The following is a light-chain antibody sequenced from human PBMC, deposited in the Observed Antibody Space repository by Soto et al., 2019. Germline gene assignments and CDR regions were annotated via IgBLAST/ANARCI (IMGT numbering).Light chain of an antibody. CDR3: SVWDDSLSAWV. V-gene: IGLV3-21*02. J-gene: IGLJ3*02. Sequence: SYELTQPPSVSVAPGQTARITCGGNNIGTKSVHWYQHQPGQAPVLVVYDGSDRPSGIPERFSGSKTDTSASLAISGLQPEDEADYYCSVWDDSLSAWVFGGGTKLTVL. CDR2: DGS. CDR1: NIGTKS.